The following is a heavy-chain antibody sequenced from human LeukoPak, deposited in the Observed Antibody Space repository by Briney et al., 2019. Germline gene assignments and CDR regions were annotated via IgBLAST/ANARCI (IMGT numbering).Heavy chain of an antibody. V-gene: IGHV3-30-3*01. CDR3: ARDEFPIAVAGNGPDY. J-gene: IGHJ4*02. CDR2: ISYDGSNK. CDR1: GFTFSSYA. Sequence: PGGSLRLSCAASGFTFSSYAMHWVRQAPGKGLEWVAVISYDGSNKYYADSVKGRFTISRDNSKNTLYLQMNSLRAEDTAVYYCARDEFPIAVAGNGPDYWGQGTLVTVSS. D-gene: IGHD6-19*01.